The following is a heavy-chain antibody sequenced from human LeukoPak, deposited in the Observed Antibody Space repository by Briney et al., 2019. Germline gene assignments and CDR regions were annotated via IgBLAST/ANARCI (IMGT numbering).Heavy chain of an antibody. Sequence: SETLSLTCAVYGGSFSGYYWSWIRQPPGKGLEWIGSIYHSGSTYYNPSLKSRVTISVDKSKNQFSLKLSSVTAADTAVYYCARNPMVRGVSNWFDPWGQGTLVTVSS. V-gene: IGHV4-34*01. J-gene: IGHJ5*02. CDR2: IYHSGST. CDR3: ARNPMVRGVSNWFDP. D-gene: IGHD3-10*01. CDR1: GGSFSGYY.